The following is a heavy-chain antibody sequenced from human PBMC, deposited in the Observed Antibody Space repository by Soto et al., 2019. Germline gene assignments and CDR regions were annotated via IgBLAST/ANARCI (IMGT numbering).Heavy chain of an antibody. Sequence: QLQLQESGSGLVRPSQTLSLTCTVSGASIGSGSYSWNWIRQPPGKGLEWIGYLHHSGATYFNPSLRRRVSISVDRSNNQYSRKLISVTAAATGVYYCARFPPWVGELDYWGQGALVTVSS. V-gene: IGHV4-30-2*01. D-gene: IGHD3-10*01. CDR3: ARFPPWVGELDY. J-gene: IGHJ4*02. CDR2: LHHSGAT. CDR1: GASIGSGSYS.